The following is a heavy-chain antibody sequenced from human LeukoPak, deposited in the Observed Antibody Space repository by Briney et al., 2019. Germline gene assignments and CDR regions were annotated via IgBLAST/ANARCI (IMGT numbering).Heavy chain of an antibody. J-gene: IGHJ4*02. Sequence: SQTLSLTCTVSGGSISSCSYYWIWIRQPAGKGLEWIGRIYTSGSTNYNPSLKSRVTISVDTSKNQFSLKLSSVTAADTAVYYCATYSSSWPIFDYWGQGTLVTVSS. CDR2: IYTSGST. D-gene: IGHD6-13*01. V-gene: IGHV4-61*02. CDR3: ATYSSSWPIFDY. CDR1: GGSISSCSYY.